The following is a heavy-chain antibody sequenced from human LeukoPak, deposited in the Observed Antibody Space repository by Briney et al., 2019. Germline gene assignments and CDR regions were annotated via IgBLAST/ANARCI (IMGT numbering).Heavy chain of an antibody. Sequence: GGSLRLSCAASGFNFSSFGMSWVRQAPGKGLEWVSSISGSGFSIYYADSVKGRFTISRDNSKNTLYLQMNSLRAEDTAVYYCAKNTSGWYFDYWGQGTLVTVSS. V-gene: IGHV3-23*01. CDR1: GFNFSSFG. CDR3: AKNTSGWYFDY. D-gene: IGHD6-19*01. CDR2: ISGSGFSI. J-gene: IGHJ4*02.